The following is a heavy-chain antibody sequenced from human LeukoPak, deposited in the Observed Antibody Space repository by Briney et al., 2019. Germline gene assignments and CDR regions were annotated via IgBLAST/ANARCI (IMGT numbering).Heavy chain of an antibody. Sequence: GGSLRLSCAASRFTFSGSAMHWVRQASGKGLEWVGRIKSKANNYATAYAASVKGRFTISRDDSENTAFLQMTSLKTEDTAVYYCTRRGDGDYGDYWGQGTLVTVSS. CDR2: IKSKANNYAT. J-gene: IGHJ4*02. CDR1: RFTFSGSA. CDR3: TRRGDGDYGDY. D-gene: IGHD4-17*01. V-gene: IGHV3-73*01.